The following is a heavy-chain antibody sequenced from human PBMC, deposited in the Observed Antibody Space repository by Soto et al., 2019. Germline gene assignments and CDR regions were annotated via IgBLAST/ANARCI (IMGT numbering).Heavy chain of an antibody. J-gene: IGHJ6*02. CDR3: AGEKLRFLEWLPAGYYYYGMDV. Sequence: PSETLSLTCTVSGGSVSSGSYYWSWIRQPPGKGLEWIGYIYYSGSTNYNPSLKSRVTISVDTSKNQFSLKLSSVTAADTAMYYCAGEKLRFLEWLPAGYYYYGMDVWGQGTTVTVSS. D-gene: IGHD3-3*01. CDR2: IYYSGST. CDR1: GGSVSSGSYY. V-gene: IGHV4-61*01.